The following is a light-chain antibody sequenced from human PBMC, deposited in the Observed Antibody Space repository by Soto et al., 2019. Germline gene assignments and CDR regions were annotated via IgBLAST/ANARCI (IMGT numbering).Light chain of an antibody. CDR3: QHYASSPWT. CDR1: QSISSNY. Sequence: EIVLTQSPGTLSLAPGETATLSCRASQSISSNYLTWYQQKPGQAPRLLIYGASSRASGFPDRFSGSGSGTDFTLTISRLEPEDFAVYYCQHYASSPWTFGQGTKVEFK. J-gene: IGKJ1*01. V-gene: IGKV3-20*01. CDR2: GAS.